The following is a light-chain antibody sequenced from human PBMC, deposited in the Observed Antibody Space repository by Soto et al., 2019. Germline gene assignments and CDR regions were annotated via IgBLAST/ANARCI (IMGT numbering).Light chain of an antibody. J-gene: IGLJ1*01. CDR3: CTYAGSKILYV. CDR2: ETK. Sequence: QSAVAQPASLXASPGHTITISCAGTRNGIGTYNLVSWYQQHPGTAPKLLIYETKKRPSGVSSRFPGSKSGNTPSLTISGLKTDDEADYFCCTYAGSKILYVLGTWTKVPVL. V-gene: IGLV2-23*01. CDR1: RNGIGTYNL.